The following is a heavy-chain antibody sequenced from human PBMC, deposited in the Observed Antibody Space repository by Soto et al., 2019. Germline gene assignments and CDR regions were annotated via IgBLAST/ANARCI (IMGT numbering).Heavy chain of an antibody. D-gene: IGHD3-22*01. CDR3: ARDSGDSSGYMLDY. CDR2: INPNGGGT. CDR1: GYTLTHNH. J-gene: IGHJ4*02. Sequence: APGKGSSQDSGYTLTHNHIKWGRQAPGQGLEWMGIINPNGGGTSYAQKFQGRVTMTMDTSTSTVYMELSSLRSEDTAVYYCARDSGDSSGYMLDYWGQGALVTVSS. V-gene: IGHV1-46*01.